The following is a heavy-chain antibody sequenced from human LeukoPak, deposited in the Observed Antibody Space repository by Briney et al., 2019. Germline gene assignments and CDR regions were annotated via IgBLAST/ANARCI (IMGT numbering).Heavy chain of an antibody. D-gene: IGHD2-21*02. J-gene: IGHJ4*02. CDR1: GGSISSYY. CDR3: ARNTYCGGDCYSSPFDY. CDR2: IYYSGST. Sequence: PSETLSLTCTVSGGSISSYYWSWIRQPPGKGLEWIGYIYYSGSTNYNPSPKSRVTISVDTSKNQFSLKLSSVTAADTAVYYCARNTYCGGDCYSSPFDYWGQGSLVTVSS. V-gene: IGHV4-59*01.